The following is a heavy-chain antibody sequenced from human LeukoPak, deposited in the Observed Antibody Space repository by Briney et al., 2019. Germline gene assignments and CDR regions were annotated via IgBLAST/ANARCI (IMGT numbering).Heavy chain of an antibody. CDR2: INHSGST. V-gene: IGHV4-34*01. J-gene: IGHJ4*02. CDR1: GGSFSGYY. CDR3: ATARGYKKYFDY. Sequence: SEILSLTCAVYGGSFSGYYWSWIRQPPGKGLEWIGEINHSGSTNYNPSLKSRVTISVDTSKNQFSLKLSSVTAADTAVYYCATARGYKKYFDYWGQGTLVTVSS. D-gene: IGHD3-22*01.